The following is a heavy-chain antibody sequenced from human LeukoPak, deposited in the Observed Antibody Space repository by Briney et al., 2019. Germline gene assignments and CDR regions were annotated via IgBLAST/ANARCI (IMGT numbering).Heavy chain of an antibody. J-gene: IGHJ6*01. CDR2: IYYTRNN. CDR1: GGSISRDN. V-gene: IGHV4-59*01. Sequence: PSETLSLSCTVSGGSISRDNWSWIRQPPGKGLEWIGYIYYTRNNNYNTSLKSRVTILLSKSKNQFLLILNSVTTADTAVDYCARGLGAAALYYYCGMDDWGEGTTVTVST. D-gene: IGHD6-13*01. CDR3: ARGLGAAALYYYCGMDD.